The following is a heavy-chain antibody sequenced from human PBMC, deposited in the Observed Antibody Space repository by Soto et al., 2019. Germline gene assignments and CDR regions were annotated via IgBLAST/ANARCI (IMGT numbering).Heavy chain of an antibody. CDR1: GFTFSSYT. CDR2: ISSSSTYI. J-gene: IGHJ4*02. Sequence: PXGSLRLFCAASGFTFSSYTMNWVRQAPGKGLEWVSSISSSSTYIYYADSVKGRFTVSRDNAKNSLFLQMNSLRAEDTAVYYCERVNYGGNFLWGQGALVTVSS. CDR3: ERVNYGGNFL. D-gene: IGHD4-17*01. V-gene: IGHV3-21*01.